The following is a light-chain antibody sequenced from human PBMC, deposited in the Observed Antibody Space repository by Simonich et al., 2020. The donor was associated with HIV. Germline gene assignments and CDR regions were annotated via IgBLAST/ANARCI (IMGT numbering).Light chain of an antibody. CDR2: DVS. CDR3: SSYTSSSTWV. V-gene: IGLV2-14*01. Sequence: QSALTQPAHVSGSSGKSITISCTGTSSDVGGYNYVSWYQQHPGKAPKLMIYDVSTRPAGVSNRFSGSKSVNTASLTISGLQAEDESDYYCSSYTSSSTWVFGGGTKLTVL. J-gene: IGLJ3*02. CDR1: SSDVGGYNY.